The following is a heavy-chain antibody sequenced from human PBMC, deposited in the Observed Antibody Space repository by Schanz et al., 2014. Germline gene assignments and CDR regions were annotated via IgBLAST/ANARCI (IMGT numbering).Heavy chain of an antibody. Sequence: QVQLVQSGTQVKKPGASVKVSCKASGYTFTSDSMHWVRQAPGQGLEWMGMINPSGGSTTYAQKFQGRVTITADRSTSTAYMELSSLRSEDTAVYYCARGYGDSPTDFWGQGTLVTVSP. J-gene: IGHJ4*02. D-gene: IGHD4-17*01. CDR3: ARGYGDSPTDF. V-gene: IGHV1-46*01. CDR2: INPSGGST. CDR1: GYTFTSDS.